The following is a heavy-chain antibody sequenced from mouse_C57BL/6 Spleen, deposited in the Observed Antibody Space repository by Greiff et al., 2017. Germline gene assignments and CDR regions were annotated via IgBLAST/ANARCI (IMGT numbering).Heavy chain of an antibody. Sequence: EVQGVESGGGLVKPGGSLKLSCAASGFTFSSYAMSWVRQTPEKRLEWVATISDGGSYTYYPDNVKGRFTISRDNAKNNLYLQMSHLKSEDTAMYYCAREKSYGSSQYYFDYWGQGTTLTVSS. J-gene: IGHJ2*01. V-gene: IGHV5-4*01. CDR2: ISDGGSYT. CDR1: GFTFSSYA. D-gene: IGHD1-1*01. CDR3: AREKSYGSSQYYFDY.